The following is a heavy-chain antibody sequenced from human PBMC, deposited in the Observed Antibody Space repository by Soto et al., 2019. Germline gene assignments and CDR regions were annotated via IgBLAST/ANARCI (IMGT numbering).Heavy chain of an antibody. Sequence: GGSLRLSCAASGFTFSSYGMHWVRQAPGKGLEWVAVISYDGSNKYYADSVKGRFTISRDNSKNTLYLQMNSLRAEDTAVYYCAKEGQWLVRYYYYGMDVWGQGTTVTVSS. V-gene: IGHV3-30*18. D-gene: IGHD6-19*01. CDR3: AKEGQWLVRYYYYGMDV. CDR1: GFTFSSYG. J-gene: IGHJ6*02. CDR2: ISYDGSNK.